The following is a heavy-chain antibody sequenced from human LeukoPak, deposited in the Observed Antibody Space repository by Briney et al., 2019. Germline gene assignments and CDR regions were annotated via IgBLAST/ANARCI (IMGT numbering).Heavy chain of an antibody. CDR2: IDNNGIFT. V-gene: IGHV3-64D*09. CDR1: GFTFNNYA. Sequence: GGSLRLSCSASGFTFNNYAMHWVRQAPGKGLEYISTIDNNGIFTYYADSVKDRFTVSRDNSKNTLYPQMSSLRAEDTAVYYCVKVGGCSGGSCYSGLWVFDYWGQGTLVTVSS. J-gene: IGHJ4*02. CDR3: VKVGGCSGGSCYSGLWVFDY. D-gene: IGHD2-15*01.